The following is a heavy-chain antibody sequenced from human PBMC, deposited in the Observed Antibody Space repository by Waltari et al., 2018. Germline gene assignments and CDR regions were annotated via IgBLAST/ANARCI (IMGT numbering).Heavy chain of an antibody. V-gene: IGHV3-7*01. CDR2: KKEDGSER. CDR3: SVSLNS. Sequence: EVQLVESGGGLVQPGGSLRLSCAASGFTFGNFWMDWVRQAPGKGLEWVANKKEDGSERHYIDSVKGRFTISRDNAKNLLYLEMNSLRAGDTAVYYCSVSLNSWGQGTLVTVSS. J-gene: IGHJ4*02. CDR1: GFTFGNFW.